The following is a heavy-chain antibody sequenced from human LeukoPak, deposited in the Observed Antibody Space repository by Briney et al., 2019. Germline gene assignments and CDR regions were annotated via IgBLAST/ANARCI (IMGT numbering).Heavy chain of an antibody. CDR1: GFTFSSYS. J-gene: IGHJ3*02. CDR2: ITGTGNYI. D-gene: IGHD3-16*01. Sequence: GGSLRLSCAASGFTFSSYSMNWVRQVPGKGLEWVSFITGTGNYIYYAVSVKGRFTISRDNAKNSLFLQMNSLRAEDTAVYYCARDPLGTRGSFAFDIWGQGTMVTVSS. V-gene: IGHV3-21*01. CDR3: ARDPLGTRGSFAFDI.